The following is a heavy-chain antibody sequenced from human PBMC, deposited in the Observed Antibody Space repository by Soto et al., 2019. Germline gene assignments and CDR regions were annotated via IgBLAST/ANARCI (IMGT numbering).Heavy chain of an antibody. J-gene: IGHJ6*02. Sequence: QVQLVESGGGVFQPGRSRRLSCAASGFTFSIYGMHWVRKAPGKGLERVTVIWYDGSNKYYADSVKGRFTISRDNSKNTLYLQTNSLRAEDTAVYYCARDEGLGVNYYYYGMDVWGQGTTVTVSS. CDR1: GFTFSIYG. CDR3: ARDEGLGVNYYYYGMDV. D-gene: IGHD3-10*01. V-gene: IGHV3-33*01. CDR2: IWYDGSNK.